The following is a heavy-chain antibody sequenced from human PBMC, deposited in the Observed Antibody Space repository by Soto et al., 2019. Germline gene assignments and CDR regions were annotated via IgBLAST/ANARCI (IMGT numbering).Heavy chain of an antibody. J-gene: IGHJ6*02. D-gene: IGHD5-18*01. Sequence: SETLSLTCGVYGGSFRGYYWSWIRQPPGKGLEWIGEIDHGGSTNYNPSLMSRVTISVDTSKNEVSLKLSSVTAADTAVYFCARSGEEWIQLWRRRYGMGVWGQGTTVTVSS. V-gene: IGHV4-34*01. CDR1: GGSFRGYY. CDR3: ARSGEEWIQLWRRRYGMGV. CDR2: IDHGGST.